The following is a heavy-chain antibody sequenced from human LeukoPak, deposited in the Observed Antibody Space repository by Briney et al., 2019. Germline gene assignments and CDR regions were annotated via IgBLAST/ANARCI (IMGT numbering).Heavy chain of an antibody. Sequence: GGSLRLSCAASGFPFSNHAMSWVRQPPGKGLEWVSAISNGNTYYADSVRGRFTISRDDSKNMVYLQMNSLRVEDTARYYCVREAGYCASVCLKSNWFDPWGQGTLVTVS. D-gene: IGHD2-21*02. CDR2: ISNGNT. J-gene: IGHJ5*02. CDR1: GFPFSNHA. CDR3: VREAGYCASVCLKSNWFDP. V-gene: IGHV3-23*01.